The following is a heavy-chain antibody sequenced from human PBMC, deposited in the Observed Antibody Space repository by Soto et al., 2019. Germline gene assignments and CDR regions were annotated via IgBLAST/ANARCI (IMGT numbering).Heavy chain of an antibody. D-gene: IGHD1-7*01. CDR1: GGSISSYY. Sequence: QVQLQESGPGLVKPSETLSLTCTVSGGSISSYYWNWIRQPPGKGLEWIGYIYYSGSTNYNSSLKCRVTISVDTSKNQFALKLSSVSAAATAVYYCAREGLTGTIGLYYYSGLDVWGQGTTVTVSS. CDR3: AREGLTGTIGLYYYSGLDV. J-gene: IGHJ6*02. CDR2: IYYSGST. V-gene: IGHV4-59*01.